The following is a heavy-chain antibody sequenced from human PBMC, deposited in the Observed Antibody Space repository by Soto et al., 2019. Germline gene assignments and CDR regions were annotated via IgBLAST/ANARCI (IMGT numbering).Heavy chain of an antibody. V-gene: IGHV3-23*04. D-gene: IGHD6-19*01. CDR2: ISGSGGTT. CDR1: GFTFSSYA. Sequence: EVQLVESEGGLVQPGGSLRLSCAASGFTFSSYAMSWVCQAPGKGLEWVSAISGSGGTTYYADSVKGRFTFSRDNSKNTLYLQMNSLRAEDTAVYYCAKTANGWFSAFDIWGQGTMVTVSS. CDR3: AKTANGWFSAFDI. J-gene: IGHJ3*02.